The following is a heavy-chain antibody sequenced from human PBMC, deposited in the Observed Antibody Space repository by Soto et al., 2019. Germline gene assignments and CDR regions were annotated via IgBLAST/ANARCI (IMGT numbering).Heavy chain of an antibody. J-gene: IGHJ4*02. CDR3: AKRGIAVFTSNPIFDS. CDR2: ISDSGGST. Sequence: EVQLLESGGGLVQPGGSLRLSCAASGFTFSSYAMSWVRQAPGEGLEWVSGISDSGGSTYYADSVKGRFTISRDNSKNTLYLQMNSLRAEDTAVYYCAKRGIAVFTSNPIFDSWGQGTLVTVSS. CDR1: GFTFSSYA. V-gene: IGHV3-23*01. D-gene: IGHD6-19*01.